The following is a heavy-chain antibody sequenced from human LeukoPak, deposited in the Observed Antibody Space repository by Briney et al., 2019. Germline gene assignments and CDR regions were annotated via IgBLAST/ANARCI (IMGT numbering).Heavy chain of an antibody. CDR2: IYTSGST. CDR3: AREERGGQLLLSRINGFDP. Sequence: SQTLSLTCTVSGGSISSGSYYWSWIRQPAGEGLGWIGRIYTSGSTNYNPSLKSRVTISVDTSKNQFSLKLSSVTAADTAVYYCAREERGGQLLLSRINGFDPWGQGTLVTVSS. CDR1: GGSISSGSYY. V-gene: IGHV4-61*02. J-gene: IGHJ5*02. D-gene: IGHD2-2*01.